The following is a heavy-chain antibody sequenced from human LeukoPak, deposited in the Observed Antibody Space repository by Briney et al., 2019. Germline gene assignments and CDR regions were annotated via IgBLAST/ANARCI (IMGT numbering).Heavy chain of an antibody. J-gene: IGHJ4*02. V-gene: IGHV4-34*01. CDR2: INHSGST. Sequence: SETLSLTCAVYGGSFSGYYWSWIRQPPGKGLEWIGEINHSGSTNYNPSLKSRVTISVDTSKNQFSLKLSSVTAADTAVYYCARGADGSGSYYDFDYWGQGTLVTVSS. CDR3: ARGADGSGSYYDFDY. CDR1: GGSFSGYY. D-gene: IGHD3-10*01.